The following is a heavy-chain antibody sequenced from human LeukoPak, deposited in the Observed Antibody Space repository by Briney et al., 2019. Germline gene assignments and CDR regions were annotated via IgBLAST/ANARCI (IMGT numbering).Heavy chain of an antibody. Sequence: SETLSLTCTVSGCSISSSSYYRGWTRQPPGKGLEWIGSIYYSGSTYYNPSLKSRVTISVDTSKNQFPLKLSSVTAADTAVYYCARQSYSSGWYSSYWGQGTLVTVSS. CDR1: GCSISSSSYY. J-gene: IGHJ4*02. V-gene: IGHV4-39*01. CDR2: IYYSGST. D-gene: IGHD6-19*01. CDR3: ARQSYSSGWYSSY.